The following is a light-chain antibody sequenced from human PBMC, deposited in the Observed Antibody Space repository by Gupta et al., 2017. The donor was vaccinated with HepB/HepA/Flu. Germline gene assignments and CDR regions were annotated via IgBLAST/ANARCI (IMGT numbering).Light chain of an antibody. CDR2: AAS. CDR1: QSITSY. CDR3: QQSDSTPRT. J-gene: IGKJ1*01. V-gene: IGKV1-39*01. Sequence: DIRLTQSPSSLSASVGDRVTITCRASQSITSYLNWYQQNPGKAPKLLIYAASSLQSGVPSRFSGSGSGTXFTLTIXRLQPEDFATYYCQQSDSTPRTFGXGTKVEIK.